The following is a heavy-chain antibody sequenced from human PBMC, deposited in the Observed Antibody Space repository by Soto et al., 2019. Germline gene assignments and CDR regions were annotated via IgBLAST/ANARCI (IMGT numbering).Heavy chain of an antibody. J-gene: IGHJ1*01. CDR2: IYHSGST. D-gene: IGHD2-15*01. CDR1: GGSISSGGYS. V-gene: IGHV4-30-2*01. CDR3: ARGGYCSGGSCYSTEYFQH. Sequence: QLQLQESGSGLVKPSQTLSLTCAVSGGSISSGGYSWSWIRQPPGKGLEWIGYIYHSGSTYYNPSLKSRVNISVDRSKNQFSLKLSSVTAADTAVYYCARGGYCSGGSCYSTEYFQHWGQGTLVTVSS.